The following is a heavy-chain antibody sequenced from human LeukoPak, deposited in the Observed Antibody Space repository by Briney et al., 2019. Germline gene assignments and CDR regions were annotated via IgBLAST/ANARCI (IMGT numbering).Heavy chain of an antibody. CDR2: IYSGGST. CDR1: GFTVSSNY. D-gene: IGHD1-7*01. J-gene: IGHJ4*02. Sequence: GGSLRLSCAASGFTVSSNYMSWVRQAPGKGLEWVSVIYSGGSTYYADSVKGRFTISRDNSKNTLYLQMGSLRAEDMAVYYCARGAGRWNYDYWGQGILVTVSS. V-gene: IGHV3-66*01. CDR3: ARGAGRWNYDY.